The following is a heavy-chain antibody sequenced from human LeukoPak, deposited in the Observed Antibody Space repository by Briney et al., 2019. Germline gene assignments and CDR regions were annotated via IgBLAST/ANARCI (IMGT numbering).Heavy chain of an antibody. CDR2: INPNSGGT. J-gene: IGHJ4*02. CDR3: ARDKATGTGDFGY. Sequence: VASVKVSCKASGYTFTGYYMHWVRQAPGQGLEWMGWINPNSGGTNYAQKFQGRVTMTRDTSISTAYMELSRLRSDDTAVYYCARDKATGTGDFGYWSQGTLVTVSS. D-gene: IGHD4-17*01. V-gene: IGHV1-2*02. CDR1: GYTFTGYY.